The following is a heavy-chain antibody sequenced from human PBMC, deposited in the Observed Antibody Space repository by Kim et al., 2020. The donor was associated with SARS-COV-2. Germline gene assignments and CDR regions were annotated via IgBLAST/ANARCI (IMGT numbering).Heavy chain of an antibody. Sequence: GGSLRLSCAASGFTFSSYWMSWVRQAPGKGLEWVANIKQDGSEKYYVDSMKGRFTISRDNAKNSLYLQMNSLRAEDTAVYYCASVNDYVLSVVPRFDYWGQGTLVTVSS. CDR2: IKQDGSEK. CDR1: GFTFSSYW. D-gene: IGHD3-16*01. CDR3: ASVNDYVLSVVPRFDY. J-gene: IGHJ4*02. V-gene: IGHV3-7*01.